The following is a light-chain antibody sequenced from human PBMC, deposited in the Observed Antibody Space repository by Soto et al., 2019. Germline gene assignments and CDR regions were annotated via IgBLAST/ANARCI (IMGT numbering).Light chain of an antibody. CDR1: QGIGND. CDR3: LQHNYFPYT. CDR2: AAS. V-gene: IGKV1-17*01. J-gene: IGKJ2*01. Sequence: DIQMTQSPSSLSASVGDRVTLTCRASQGIGNDLGWYQHKPGNAPKRLIYAASSLQSGVPSRFSGSGSGTEFTLTISSLQPEDFATYYCLQHNYFPYTFGQGTKLEIK.